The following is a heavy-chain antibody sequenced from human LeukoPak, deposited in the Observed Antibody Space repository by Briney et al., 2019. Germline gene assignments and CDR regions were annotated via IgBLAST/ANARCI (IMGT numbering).Heavy chain of an antibody. CDR2: INHSGST. Sequence: SETLSLTCAVYGGSFSGYYWSWIRQPPGKGLEWIGEINHSGSTNYNPSLKSRVTISVDTSKNQFSLKLSSVTAADTAVYYCARERYDSSGSDYWGQGTLVTVSP. CDR3: ARERYDSSGSDY. D-gene: IGHD3-22*01. CDR1: GGSFSGYY. V-gene: IGHV4-34*01. J-gene: IGHJ4*02.